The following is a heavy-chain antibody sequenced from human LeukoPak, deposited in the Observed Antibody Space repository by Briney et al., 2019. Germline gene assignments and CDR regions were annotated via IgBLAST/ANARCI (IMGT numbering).Heavy chain of an antibody. CDR2: IIPILGIA. V-gene: IGHV1-69*04. CDR1: GYTFTGYY. Sequence: ASVKVSCKASGYTFTGYYMHWVRQAPGQGLEWMGRIIPILGIANYAQKFQGRVTITADKSTSTAYMELSSLRSEDTAVYYCARGRLLAAHEFDYYYGMDVWGQGTTVTVSS. CDR3: ARGRLLAAHEFDYYYGMDV. D-gene: IGHD3-3*02. J-gene: IGHJ6*02.